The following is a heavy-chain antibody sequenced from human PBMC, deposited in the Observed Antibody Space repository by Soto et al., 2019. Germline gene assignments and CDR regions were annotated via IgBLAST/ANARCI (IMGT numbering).Heavy chain of an antibody. V-gene: IGHV3-23*01. CDR3: ASTRGYSYGPH. Sequence: EVQLLESGGGLVQPGGSLRLSCAATGCTFSSYAMSWVRQAPGKGLEWVSAISGSGGSTYYADSVKGRFTISRDNSKNTLYLQMNSLRAEDTAVYYCASTRGYSYGPHWGQGTLVTVSS. CDR2: ISGSGGST. J-gene: IGHJ4*02. CDR1: GCTFSSYA. D-gene: IGHD5-18*01.